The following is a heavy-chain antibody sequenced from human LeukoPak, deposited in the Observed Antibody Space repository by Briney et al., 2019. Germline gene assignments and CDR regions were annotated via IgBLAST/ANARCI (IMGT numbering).Heavy chain of an antibody. CDR3: ARDSDIVVVPAGATRCNWFDP. CDR1: GGSFSGYY. Sequence: SETLSLTCAVYGGSFSGYYWSWIRQPPGKGLEWIGEINHSGSTNYNPSLKSRVTISVDTSKNQFSLKLSSVTAADTAVYYCARDSDIVVVPAGATRCNWFDPWGQGTLVTVSS. V-gene: IGHV4-34*01. J-gene: IGHJ5*02. D-gene: IGHD2-2*01. CDR2: INHSGST.